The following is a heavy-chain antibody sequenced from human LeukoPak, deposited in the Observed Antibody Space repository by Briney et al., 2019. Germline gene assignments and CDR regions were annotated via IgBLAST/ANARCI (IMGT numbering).Heavy chain of an antibody. V-gene: IGHV3-66*01. CDR3: ARDSPRTGRYFDWLLFDY. J-gene: IGHJ4*02. CDR2: IYSGGST. CDR1: GFTVSSNY. D-gene: IGHD3-9*01. Sequence: GGSLRLSCAASGFTVSSNYMSWVRQAPGKGLEWVSVIYSGGSTYYADSVKGRFTISRDNSKNTLYLQMNSLRAEDTTVYYCARDSPRTGRYFDWLLFDYWGQGTLVTVSS.